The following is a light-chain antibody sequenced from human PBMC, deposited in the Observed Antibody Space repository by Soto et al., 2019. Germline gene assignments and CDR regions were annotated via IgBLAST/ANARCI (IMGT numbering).Light chain of an antibody. Sequence: QSALTQPPSASGSPGQSVTISCSGTSTDIGGYDFVSWYQQQPGKAPRLLIYEVYKRPAGVPDRFSGSKSGNTASLTVSGLQDEDEADYYCASFVRSQDPCVVFGGGTKLTVL. V-gene: IGLV2-8*01. CDR1: STDIGGYDF. CDR2: EVY. J-gene: IGLJ2*01. CDR3: ASFVRSQDPCVV.